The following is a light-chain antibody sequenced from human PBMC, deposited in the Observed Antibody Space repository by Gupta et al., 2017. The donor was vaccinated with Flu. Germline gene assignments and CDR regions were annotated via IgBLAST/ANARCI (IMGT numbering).Light chain of an antibody. J-gene: IGLJ3*02. CDR3: AAWDDSLNGFWV. CDR2: SNN. Sequence: QSVLTHPPSASGTPGQQVTISCSGSSSNIRSHTVNWYQQLTGTAPKLLSYSNNQRPSGVPDRFSGSKSGTSASLAISGLQSEDEADYYCAAWDDSLNGFWVFDGGTKLTVL. V-gene: IGLV1-44*01. CDR1: SSNIRSHT.